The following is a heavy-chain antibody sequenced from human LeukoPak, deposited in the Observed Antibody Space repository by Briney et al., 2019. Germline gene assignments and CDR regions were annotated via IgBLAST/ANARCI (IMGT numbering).Heavy chain of an antibody. CDR3: ARGLIGVVNHYYGMDV. CDR2: MNPNSGNT. CDR1: GYTFTSYD. V-gene: IGHV1-8*01. D-gene: IGHD3-3*01. J-gene: IGHJ6*02. Sequence: ASVKVSCKASGYTFTSYDINWVRQATGQGLEWMGWMNPNSGNTGYAQKFQGRVTMTRNTSISTAYMELSSLRSEDTAVHYCARGLIGVVNHYYGMDVWGQGTTVTVSS.